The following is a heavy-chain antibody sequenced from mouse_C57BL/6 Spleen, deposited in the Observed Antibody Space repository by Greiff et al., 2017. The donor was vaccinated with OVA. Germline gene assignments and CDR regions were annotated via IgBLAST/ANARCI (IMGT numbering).Heavy chain of an antibody. V-gene: IGHV1-69*01. CDR1: GYTFTSYW. CDR3: ARGGPHGMDY. J-gene: IGHJ4*01. CDR2: IDPSDSYT. Sequence: QVQLKQPGAELVMPGASVKLSCKASGYTFTSYWMHWVKQRPGQGLEWIGEIDPSDSYTNYNQKFKGKSTLTVDKSSNTAYMQLSSLTSEDSAVYYCARGGPHGMDYWGQGTSVTVSS.